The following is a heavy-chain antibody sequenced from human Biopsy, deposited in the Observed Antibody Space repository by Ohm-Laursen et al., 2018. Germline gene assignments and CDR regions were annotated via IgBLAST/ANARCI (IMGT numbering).Heavy chain of an antibody. CDR3: ARWETTLGRGLDS. CDR2: MSPNTGNT. Sequence: SVKVSCKASGYTFTSHDINWVRQATGQGLEWMGWMSPNTGNTVYAQRFQDRVTMTSDTSTGTAYMELTSHTSDDTAAYFCARWETTLGRGLDSWGQGTLVAVSS. D-gene: IGHD1-26*01. CDR1: GYTFTSHD. J-gene: IGHJ4*02. V-gene: IGHV1-8*01.